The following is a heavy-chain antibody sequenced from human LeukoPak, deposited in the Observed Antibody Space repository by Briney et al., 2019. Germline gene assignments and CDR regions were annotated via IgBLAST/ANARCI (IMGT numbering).Heavy chain of an antibody. CDR2: ISAYNGNT. CDR1: GYTFTSYG. Sequence: GASVKVSCKASGYTFTSYGISWVRQAPGQGLEWMGWISAYNGNTNYAQKLQGRVTMTTDTSTSTAYMELRSLRSDDTAVYYCARLKGVVPAANPRSFDYWGQGTLVTVSS. CDR3: ARLKGVVPAANPRSFDY. D-gene: IGHD2-2*01. V-gene: IGHV1-18*01. J-gene: IGHJ4*02.